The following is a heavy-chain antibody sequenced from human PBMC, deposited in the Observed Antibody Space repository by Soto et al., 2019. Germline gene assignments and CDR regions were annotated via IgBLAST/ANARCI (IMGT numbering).Heavy chain of an antibody. CDR3: AKGGSTTVFAFNDY. J-gene: IGHJ4*02. CDR1: GFTFDDYA. V-gene: IGHV3-9*01. CDR2: ISWNSGNL. Sequence: EVQLVESGGGLVQPGRSLRLSCAASGFTFDDYAIHWVRQGTGKGLEWVSSISWNSGNLGYADSVKGRFTISRDNAENSLYLQMNSLRGEDTALYYCAKGGSTTVFAFNDYWGQGTLVTVSS. D-gene: IGHD4-17*01.